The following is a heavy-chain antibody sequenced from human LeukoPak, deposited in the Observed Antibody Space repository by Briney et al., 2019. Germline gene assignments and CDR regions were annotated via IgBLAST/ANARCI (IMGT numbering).Heavy chain of an antibody. CDR3: AMSAAQTKLWFGDY. Sequence: GGSLRLSCAASGFTFSSYAMSWVRQAPGKALEWFSTISGSGGSAKYADSVKGRFSISRDNSKNTLFLQMKSLRADDTAVYYCAMSAAQTKLWFGDYWGQGTLVTVSS. CDR2: ISGSGGSA. J-gene: IGHJ4*02. CDR1: GFTFSSYA. V-gene: IGHV3-23*01. D-gene: IGHD3-10*01.